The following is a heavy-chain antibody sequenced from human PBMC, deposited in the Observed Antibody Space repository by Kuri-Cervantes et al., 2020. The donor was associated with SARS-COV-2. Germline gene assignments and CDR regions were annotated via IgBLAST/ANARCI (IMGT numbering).Heavy chain of an antibody. J-gene: IGHJ6*02. CDR2: FYHGDVT. CDR1: GGSISSFY. V-gene: IGHV4-59*01. CDR3: ARDGGGARDYYYGMDV. Sequence: SETLSLTCTISGGSISSFYWSWIRQSPGKGLEWIAYFYHGDVTNYNPSLKSRVTISADTSKNQLSLKLSSVTAADTAVYYCARDGGGARDYYYGMDVWGQGTTVTVSS. D-gene: IGHD4-23*01.